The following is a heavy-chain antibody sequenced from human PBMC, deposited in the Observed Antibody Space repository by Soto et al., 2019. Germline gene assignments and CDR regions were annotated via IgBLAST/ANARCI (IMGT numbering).Heavy chain of an antibody. D-gene: IGHD3-16*02. V-gene: IGHV3-7*01. Sequence: GGSLRLSCAASGFTFSSYWMSWVRQAPGKGLEWVANIKQDGSEKYYVDSVKGRFTISRDNAKNSLYLQINSLRAEDTVVYYCARAKSGYDYIWGSYRYGPFDYWGQGTLVTVSS. J-gene: IGHJ4*02. CDR2: IKQDGSEK. CDR1: GFTFSSYW. CDR3: ARAKSGYDYIWGSYRYGPFDY.